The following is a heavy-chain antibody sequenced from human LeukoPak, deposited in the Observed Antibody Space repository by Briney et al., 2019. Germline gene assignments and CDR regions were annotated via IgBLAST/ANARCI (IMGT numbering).Heavy chain of an antibody. CDR2: IKSKTDGGTT. CDR3: TTGIRDSDAFDI. CDR1: GFTFSNAW. D-gene: IGHD3-3*01. V-gene: IGHV3-15*01. Sequence: PGGSLRLSCAASGFTFSNAWMSWVRQAPGKGLEWVGRIKSKTDGGTTDYAAPVKGRFTISRDDSKNTLYLQMDSLRTEDTAVYYCTTGIRDSDAFDIWGQGTMVTVSS. J-gene: IGHJ3*02.